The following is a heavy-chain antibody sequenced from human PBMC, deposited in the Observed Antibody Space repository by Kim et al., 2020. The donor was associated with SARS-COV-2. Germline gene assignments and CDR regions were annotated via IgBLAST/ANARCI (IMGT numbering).Heavy chain of an antibody. V-gene: IGHV1-69*13. CDR3: ARVIPPKPVDYYGMDV. Sequence: SVKVSCKASGGTFSSYAISWVRQAPGQGLEWMGGIIPIFGTANYAQKFQGRVTITADESTSTAYMELSSLRSEDTAVYYCARVIPPKPVDYYGMDVWGQGTTVTVSS. CDR1: GGTFSSYA. J-gene: IGHJ6*02. CDR2: IIPIFGTA. D-gene: IGHD2-15*01.